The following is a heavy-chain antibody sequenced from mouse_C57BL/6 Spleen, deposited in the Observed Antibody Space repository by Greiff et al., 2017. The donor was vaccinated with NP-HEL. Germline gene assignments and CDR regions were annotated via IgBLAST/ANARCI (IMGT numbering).Heavy chain of an antibody. D-gene: IGHD3-1*01. CDR3: ARSGWDGAY. Sequence: VQLQQSGAELVRPGSSVKLSCKASGYTFTSYWMDWVKQRPGQGLEWIGNIYPSDSETHYNQKFKDKATLTVDKSSSTAYIQLSSLTSEASAAYYCARSGWDGAYWGQGTLVTVSA. V-gene: IGHV1-61*01. CDR2: IYPSDSET. J-gene: IGHJ3*01. CDR1: GYTFTSYW.